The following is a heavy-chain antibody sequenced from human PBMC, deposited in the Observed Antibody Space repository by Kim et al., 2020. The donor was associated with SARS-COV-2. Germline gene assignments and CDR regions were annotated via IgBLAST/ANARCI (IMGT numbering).Heavy chain of an antibody. V-gene: IGHV4-34*01. D-gene: IGHD6-13*01. CDR2: INHSGST. CDR1: GGSFSGYY. CDR3: ARDLAAAVTRGSFDY. Sequence: SETLSLTCAVYGGSFSGYYWSWIRQPPGKGLAWIGEINHSGSTNYNPSLKSRVTISVDTSKNQFSLKLSSVTAADTAVYYCARDLAAAVTRGSFDYWGQGTLVTVSS. J-gene: IGHJ4*02.